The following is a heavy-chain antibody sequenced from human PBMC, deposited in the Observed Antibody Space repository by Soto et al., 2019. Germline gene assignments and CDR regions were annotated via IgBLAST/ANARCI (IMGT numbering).Heavy chain of an antibody. Sequence: GGSLRLSCAASGFTFSSYGMHWVRQAPGKGLEWVAVIWYDGSNKYYADSVKGRFTISRDNSKNTLYPQMNSLRAEDTAVYYCARDRGSYTPFDYWGQGTLVTVSS. CDR2: IWYDGSNK. CDR1: GFTFSSYG. CDR3: ARDRGSYTPFDY. V-gene: IGHV3-33*01. J-gene: IGHJ4*02. D-gene: IGHD1-26*01.